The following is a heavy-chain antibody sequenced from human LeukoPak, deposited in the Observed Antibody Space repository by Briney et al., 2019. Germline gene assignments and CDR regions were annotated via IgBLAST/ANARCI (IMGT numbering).Heavy chain of an antibody. CDR1: GGSISSGGYY. CDR3: AREALSAHYYDSSGYFDY. J-gene: IGHJ4*02. D-gene: IGHD3-22*01. Sequence: SRTLSLTCTVSGGSISSGGYYWSWIRQPPGKGLEWIGYIYHSGSTYYNPSLKSRVTISVDRSKNQFSLKLSSVTAADTAVYYCAREALSAHYYDSSGYFDYWGQGTLVTVSS. CDR2: IYHSGST. V-gene: IGHV4-30-2*01.